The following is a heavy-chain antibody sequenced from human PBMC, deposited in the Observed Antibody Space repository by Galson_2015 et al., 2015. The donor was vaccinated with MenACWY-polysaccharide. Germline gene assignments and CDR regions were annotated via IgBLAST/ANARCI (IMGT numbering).Heavy chain of an antibody. D-gene: IGHD6-6*01. CDR1: GFTFSTYG. CDR2: ISYDGSNK. V-gene: IGHV3-30*18. J-gene: IGHJ4*02. CDR3: AKDLPPTLKYSYEKGFRTARPEGGFDS. Sequence: SLRLSCAASGFTFSTYGMHWVRQVPGKGLEWVALISYDGSNKYYADSVKGRFSISRDNSKNTLYLQMNSLRAEEDTAVYFCAKDLPPTLKYSYEKGFRTARPEGGFDSWGQGTLVTVSS.